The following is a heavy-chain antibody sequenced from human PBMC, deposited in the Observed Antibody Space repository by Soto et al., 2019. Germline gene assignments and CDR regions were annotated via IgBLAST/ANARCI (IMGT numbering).Heavy chain of an antibody. CDR2: ISSSNIYI. CDR3: ARDADYGGNPNDY. D-gene: IGHD4-17*01. CDR1: GFTFSSYS. V-gene: IGHV3-21*01. J-gene: IGHJ4*02. Sequence: EVQLVESGGGLVKPGGSLRLSCAASGFTFSSYSMNWVRQAPGKGLEWVSSISSSNIYIYYADSMKGRFTISRDNAKNSLYLQMNSLRAEDTAVYYCARDADYGGNPNDYWGQGTLVTVSS.